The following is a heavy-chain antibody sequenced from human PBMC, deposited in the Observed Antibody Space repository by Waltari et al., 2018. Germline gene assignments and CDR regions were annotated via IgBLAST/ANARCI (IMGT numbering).Heavy chain of an antibody. Sequence: QVQLVESGGGVVQSGGSLRLSCAASGFTFNTYDMHWLRQAPGKGLGGVAYIRYDESSKSYADSVKGRFTISRDNSKNTLFLQMNSLRAEDTAVYYCAKNKGFDYWGQGTLVTVSS. CDR2: IRYDESSK. V-gene: IGHV3-30*02. CDR1: GFTFNTYD. CDR3: AKNKGFDY. J-gene: IGHJ4*02.